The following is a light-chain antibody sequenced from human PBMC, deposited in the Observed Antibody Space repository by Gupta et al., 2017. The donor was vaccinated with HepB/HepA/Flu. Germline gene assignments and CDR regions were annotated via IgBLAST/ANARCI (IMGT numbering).Light chain of an antibody. CDR3: QQNDKTPIT. Sequence: DIQMTQSPSSLSASVGDRVTITCRASQSIISFLSWYQQKPGRTPKLLIYTASSLQSGVPSRFSGSGSGTDFTLTISRLQPEDFATYYCQQNDKTPITFGRGTKVEIK. V-gene: IGKV1-39*01. CDR2: TAS. J-gene: IGKJ4*01. CDR1: QSIISF.